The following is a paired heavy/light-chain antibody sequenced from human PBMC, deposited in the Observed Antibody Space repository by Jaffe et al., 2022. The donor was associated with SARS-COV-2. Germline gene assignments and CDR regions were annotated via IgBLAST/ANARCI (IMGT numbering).Light chain of an antibody. V-gene: IGKV4-1*01. CDR3: QQYYTTPLT. Sequence: DIVMTQSPDSLAVSLGERATINCKSSQSVLYSSNNKNYLAWYQQKPGQPPKPLIYWASTRESGVPDRFSGSGSGTDFTLTISSLQAEDVAVYYCQQYYTTPLTFGPGTKVDIK. CDR2: WAS. CDR1: QSVLYSSNNKNY. J-gene: IGKJ3*01.
Heavy chain of an antibody. CDR1: GGSISSYY. V-gene: IGHV4-59*01. CDR2: IYYSGST. CDR3: AGSLTHYYGSGSYSSPSWFDP. J-gene: IGHJ5*02. Sequence: QVQLQESGPGLVKPSETLSLTCTVSGGSISSYYWSWIRQPPGKGLEWIAYIYYSGSTNYNPSLKSRITISVDTSKNQFSLNLSSVTAADTAVYYCAGSLTHYYGSGSYSSPSWFDPWGQGTLVTVSS. D-gene: IGHD3-10*01.